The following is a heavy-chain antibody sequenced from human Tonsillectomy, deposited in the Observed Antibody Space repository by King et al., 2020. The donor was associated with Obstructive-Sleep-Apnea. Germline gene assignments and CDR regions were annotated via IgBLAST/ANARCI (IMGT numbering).Heavy chain of an antibody. D-gene: IGHD6-19*01. Sequence: TLKESAPTLVKPTQTLTLTCSFSGFSLTTSGVGVGWIRQPPGKALEWFALIYWDDDKRYSPSLKSRLTITKDPSKNQVVLTMTNMDPVDTATYYCAHRYGSGWFDYWGQGTLVTVSS. J-gene: IGHJ4*02. CDR1: GFSLTTSGVG. V-gene: IGHV2-5*02. CDR2: IYWDDDK. CDR3: AHRYGSGWFDY.